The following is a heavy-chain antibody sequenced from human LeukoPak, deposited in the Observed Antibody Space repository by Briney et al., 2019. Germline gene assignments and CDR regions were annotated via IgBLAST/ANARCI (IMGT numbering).Heavy chain of an antibody. CDR1: GYTFTGYY. J-gene: IGHJ4*02. D-gene: IGHD3-16*01. Sequence: ASVKVSCKASGYTFTGYYMHWVRQAPGQGLEWMGWISVYNGNTNYAQKFQGRITMTTDTSTSTAYMELRSLRSDDTAVYYCARGSHRLYDYVWGTYESKDYWGQGTLVTVSS. CDR2: ISVYNGNT. V-gene: IGHV1-18*04. CDR3: ARGSHRLYDYVWGTYESKDY.